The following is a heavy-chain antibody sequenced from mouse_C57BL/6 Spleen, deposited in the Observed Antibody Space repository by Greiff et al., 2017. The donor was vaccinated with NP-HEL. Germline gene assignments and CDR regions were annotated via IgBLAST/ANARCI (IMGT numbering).Heavy chain of an antibody. Sequence: VKVVESGPGLVAPSQSLSITCTVSGFSFTSYGVHWVRQPHGTGLEWLVVIWSDGSTTDNSALKSRLSISKDNSKSQVFLKMNSLQTDDTAMYYCARHGGNPYAMDYWGQGTSVTVSS. CDR1: GFSFTSYG. CDR3: ARHGGNPYAMDY. J-gene: IGHJ4*01. CDR2: IWSDGST. D-gene: IGHD2-1*01. V-gene: IGHV2-6-1*01.